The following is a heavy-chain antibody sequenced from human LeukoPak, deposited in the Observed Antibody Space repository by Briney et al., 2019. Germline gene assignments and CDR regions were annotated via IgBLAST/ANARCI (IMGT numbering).Heavy chain of an antibody. D-gene: IGHD3-10*01. V-gene: IGHV4-59*01. CDR1: GGSISSYY. CDR3: ATVAVIRGVTYFDY. CDR2: LFYSGST. J-gene: IGHJ4*02. Sequence: PSETLSLTCTVSGGSISSYYWSWIRQPPGKGLEWIAYLFYSGSTDYNPSLECRVTISVDTSKNQFSLKLRSVTAADTAVYYCATVAVIRGVTYFDYWGQGTLVTVSS.